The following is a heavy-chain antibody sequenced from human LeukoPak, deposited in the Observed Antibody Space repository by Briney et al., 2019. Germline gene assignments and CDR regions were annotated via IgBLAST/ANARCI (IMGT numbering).Heavy chain of an antibody. D-gene: IGHD1-26*01. V-gene: IGHV5-51*01. CDR2: IYPGDSDT. Sequence: GESLKISCKGSGYSFTSYWIGWVRQTPGKGLEWMGIIYPGDSDTRYSPSFQGQVTISADKSVSTAYLQWSSLSASDTAMYYCARCLIVGASYYYYGMDVWGKGTTVTVSS. J-gene: IGHJ6*04. CDR3: ARCLIVGASYYYYGMDV. CDR1: GYSFTSYW.